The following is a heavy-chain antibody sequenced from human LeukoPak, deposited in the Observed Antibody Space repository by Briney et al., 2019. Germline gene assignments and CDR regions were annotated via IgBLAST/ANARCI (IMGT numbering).Heavy chain of an antibody. CDR3: ARYNWNDVVSALDS. D-gene: IGHD1-1*01. Sequence: ASVKVSCKASRYTFSGYYIHWVRQAPGQGLEWMGWINPNNGATNYAQKFQGGVTMTRDTSITTFYMEVSSLTSDDTAVFYCARYNWNDVVSALDSWGQGTLVTVSS. V-gene: IGHV1-2*02. CDR1: RYTFSGYY. J-gene: IGHJ4*02. CDR2: INPNNGAT.